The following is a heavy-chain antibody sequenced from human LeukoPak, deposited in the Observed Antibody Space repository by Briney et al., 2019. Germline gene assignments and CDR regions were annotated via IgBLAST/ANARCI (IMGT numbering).Heavy chain of an antibody. CDR3: ARDHSSSWNYYYGMDV. CDR1: GGSFSGYY. V-gene: IGHV4-59*01. J-gene: IGHJ6*02. Sequence: PSETLSLTCAVYGGSFSGYYWSWIRQPPGKGLEWIGYIYYSGSTNYNPSLKSRVTISVDTSKNQFSLKLSSVTAADTAVYYCARDHSSSWNYYYGMDVWGQGTTVTVSS. CDR2: IYYSGST. D-gene: IGHD6-13*01.